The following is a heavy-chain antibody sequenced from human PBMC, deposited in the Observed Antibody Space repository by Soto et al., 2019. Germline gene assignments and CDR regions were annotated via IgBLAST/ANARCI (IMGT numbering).Heavy chain of an antibody. CDR3: ERDQTIFGVVRYYFDY. Sequence: ASVKVSCKASGYTFTGYYMHWVRQAPGQGLEWMGWINPNSGGTNYAQKFQGWVTMTRDTSISTAYMELSRLRSDDTAVYYCERDQTIFGVVRYYFDYWGQGTLVTVSS. CDR2: INPNSGGT. V-gene: IGHV1-2*04. J-gene: IGHJ4*02. D-gene: IGHD3-3*01. CDR1: GYTFTGYY.